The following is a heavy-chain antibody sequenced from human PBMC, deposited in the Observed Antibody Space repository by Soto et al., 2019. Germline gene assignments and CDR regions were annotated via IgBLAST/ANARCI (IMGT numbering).Heavy chain of an antibody. CDR3: ARHGYCTNGVCYTFSNYYYYKDV. J-gene: IGHJ6*03. CDR1: GGSISSSSYY. CDR2: IYYSGST. D-gene: IGHD2-8*01. V-gene: IGHV4-39*01. Sequence: PSETLSLTCTVSGGSISSSSYYWGWIRQPPGKGLEWIGSIYYSGSTYYNPSLKSRVTISVDTSKNQFSLKLSSVTAADTAVYYCARHGYCTNGVCYTFSNYYYYKDVWGKGTTVTVSS.